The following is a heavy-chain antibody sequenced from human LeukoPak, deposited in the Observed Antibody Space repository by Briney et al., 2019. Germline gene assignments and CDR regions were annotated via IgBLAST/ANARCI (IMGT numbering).Heavy chain of an antibody. D-gene: IGHD3-10*01. CDR3: AKDRMVRGVIIMGAFDI. V-gene: IGHV3-7*03. CDR2: IKQDGSEK. Sequence: PGGSLRLSCAASGFTFSSYWMSWVRQAPGKGLEWVANIKQDGSEKYYVDSVKGRFTISKDNAKNSLYLQMNSLRAEDMALYYCAKDRMVRGVIIMGAFDIWGQGTMVTVSS. CDR1: GFTFSSYW. J-gene: IGHJ3*02.